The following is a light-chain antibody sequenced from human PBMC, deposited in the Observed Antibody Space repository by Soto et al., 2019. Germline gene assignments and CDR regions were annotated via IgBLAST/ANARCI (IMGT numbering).Light chain of an antibody. CDR2: DAS. CDR1: QSISSW. V-gene: IGKV1-5*01. J-gene: IGKJ1*01. CDR3: QRYNSYFWA. Sequence: DIQMTQSTSTLSASVGDRVTITCRASQSISSWLAWYQQKPGKAPKLLIYDASSLEGGVPSRFSGSASGTEFTLTISSLQPDDAATYYCQRYNSYFWAFGQGTKVEIK.